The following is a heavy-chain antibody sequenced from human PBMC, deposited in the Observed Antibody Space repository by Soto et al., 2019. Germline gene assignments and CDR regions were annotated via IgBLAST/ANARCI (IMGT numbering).Heavy chain of an antibody. CDR2: ISSSSSYI. Sequence: PGGSLRLSCAASGFTFSSYSMNWVRQAPGKGLEWVSSISSSSSYIYYANSVKGRFTISRDNAKNSLYLQMNSLRAEDTAVYYCARDSEFAVTTGNYYYGMDVWGQGTTVTVSS. V-gene: IGHV3-21*01. J-gene: IGHJ6*02. CDR1: GFTFSSYS. CDR3: ARDSEFAVTTGNYYYGMDV. D-gene: IGHD4-4*01.